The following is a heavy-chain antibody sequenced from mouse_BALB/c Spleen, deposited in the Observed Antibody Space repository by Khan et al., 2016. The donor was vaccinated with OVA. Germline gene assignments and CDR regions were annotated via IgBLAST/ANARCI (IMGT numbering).Heavy chain of an antibody. CDR1: GYTFTSYT. Sequence: QVRLQQSGAELARPGASVKMSCKASGYTFTSYTIHWIKLRPGPGLEWIGYINPSNGYTNYNPKFKDKATLTADKSSTTAYMQLSSLTSDDSAVYNGERDADYRRSAGWIAYWGQGTMVTVSA. D-gene: IGHD2-1*01. J-gene: IGHJ3*01. V-gene: IGHV1-4*01. CDR2: INPSNGYT. CDR3: ERDADYRRSAGWIAY.